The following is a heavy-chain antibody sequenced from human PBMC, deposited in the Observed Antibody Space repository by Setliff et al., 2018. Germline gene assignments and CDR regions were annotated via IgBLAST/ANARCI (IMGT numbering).Heavy chain of an antibody. Sequence: ASVKVSCKASGYTFTKYNIHWVQQAPGKGLEWMGWINPHNGSTVYAENFQGRVTLTRDTSIATAYMELSRLSSDDTAVYYCSRGRRGSTWTSDFWGQGTLVTVSS. D-gene: IGHD6-6*01. CDR1: GYTFTKYN. V-gene: IGHV1-2*02. J-gene: IGHJ4*02. CDR3: SRGRRGSTWTSDF. CDR2: INPHNGST.